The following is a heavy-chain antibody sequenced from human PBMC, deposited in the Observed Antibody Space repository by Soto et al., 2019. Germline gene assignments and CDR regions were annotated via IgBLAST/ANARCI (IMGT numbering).Heavy chain of an antibody. J-gene: IGHJ5*02. D-gene: IGHD1-1*01. Sequence: QVPLQESGPGLVKASQTLSLTCTVSGGSIRNGNYYWIWIRQLPGKGLEWIGNIYYIGTTSYNPSLKSRVIISIDTSKNQFSLELTSVRAADTAVYYCAKNETTRPWFDPWGPGTLVTGAS. CDR3: AKNETTRPWFDP. CDR2: IYYIGTT. V-gene: IGHV4-31*03. CDR1: GGSIRNGNYY.